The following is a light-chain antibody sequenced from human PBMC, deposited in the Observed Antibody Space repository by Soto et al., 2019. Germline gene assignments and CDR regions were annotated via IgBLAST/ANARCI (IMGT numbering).Light chain of an antibody. Sequence: EVVLTQSPVTLSLSPGERATLSCRASQSVSSSYLAWYQQKPGQAPRLLIYGASTRATGIPARFSGSGSGTDFTLTISSLQSVDFAVYSCQQYNNWPWTFGQGTKV. CDR2: GAS. V-gene: IGKV3-15*01. J-gene: IGKJ1*01. CDR3: QQYNNWPWT. CDR1: QSVSSSY.